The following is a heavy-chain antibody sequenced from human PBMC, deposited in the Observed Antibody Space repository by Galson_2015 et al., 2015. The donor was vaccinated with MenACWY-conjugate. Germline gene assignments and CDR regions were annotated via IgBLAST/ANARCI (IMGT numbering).Heavy chain of an antibody. CDR3: AKDIRGRQDRHYYGMDV. V-gene: IGHV3-23*01. CDR2: ISGSGRCT. Sequence: SLRLCCAVSGFTFSSSAMSWVRPAPGQGLEWVSTISGSGRCTYFADSVKGRFTISRDNSKNTLDLQMNRLIAEETAVYYCAKDIRGRQDRHYYGMDVWGQGTTVTVSS. D-gene: IGHD3-3*02. CDR1: GFTFSSSA. J-gene: IGHJ6*02.